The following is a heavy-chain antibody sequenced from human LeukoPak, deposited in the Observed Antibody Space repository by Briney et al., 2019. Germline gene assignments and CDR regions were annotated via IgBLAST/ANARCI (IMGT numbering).Heavy chain of an antibody. V-gene: IGHV4-34*01. CDR3: ARGVRGDGYNYGY. D-gene: IGHD5-24*01. J-gene: IGHJ4*02. CDR1: GGSFSGYY. Sequence: SETLSLTCAVYGGSFSGYYWSWIRQPPGKGLEWIGEINHSGSTNYNPSLKSRVTISVDTSKNQFSLKLSSVTAADTAVYYCARGVRGDGYNYGYWGQGTLVTVSS. CDR2: INHSGST.